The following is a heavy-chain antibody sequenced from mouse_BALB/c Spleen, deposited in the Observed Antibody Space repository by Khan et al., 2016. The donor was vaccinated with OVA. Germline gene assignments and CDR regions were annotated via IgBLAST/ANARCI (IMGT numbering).Heavy chain of an antibody. CDR3: ARGSGNSRFAY. D-gene: IGHD1-3*01. CDR1: GYTFTDYA. Sequence: VQLQESGAELVRPGVSVKISCKGSGYTFTDYAMHWVKQSHAKSLEWIGVISTYYGDADYNQKFKGKATMTVDKSSSTASMELARLTSEDSAIYYCARGSGNSRFAYWGQGTLVTVSA. V-gene: IGHV1S137*01. J-gene: IGHJ3*01. CDR2: ISTYYGDA.